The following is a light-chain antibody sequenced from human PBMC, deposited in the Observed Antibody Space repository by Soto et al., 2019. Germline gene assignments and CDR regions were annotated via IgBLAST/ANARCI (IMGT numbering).Light chain of an antibody. J-gene: IGLJ2*01. CDR3: VLYMGSGS. CDR2: STN. V-gene: IGLV8-61*01. Sequence: QTVVTQEPSFSVSPGGTVTLTCGLSSGSVSTSYYPSWYQQTPGQAPRTLIYSTNTRSSGVPDRFSGSILGNKAALTITGAQADDESDYYCVLYMGSGSFGGGTKVTVL. CDR1: SGSVSTSYY.